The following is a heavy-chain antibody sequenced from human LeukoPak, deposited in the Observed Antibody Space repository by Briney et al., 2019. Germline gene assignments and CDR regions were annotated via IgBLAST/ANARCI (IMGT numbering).Heavy chain of an antibody. V-gene: IGHV3-48*03. CDR3: AREGGMYYYDSSGYYAFDY. D-gene: IGHD3-22*01. Sequence: GSLRLSCAASGFTSSNYELNWVRQAPGKGLEWLSYISSSGRNIYYADSVKGRFTISRDNAKNSLYLQMNSLRDEDTAVYYCAREGGMYYYDSSGYYAFDYWGQGTLVTVSS. CDR1: GFTSSNYE. J-gene: IGHJ4*02. CDR2: ISSSGRNI.